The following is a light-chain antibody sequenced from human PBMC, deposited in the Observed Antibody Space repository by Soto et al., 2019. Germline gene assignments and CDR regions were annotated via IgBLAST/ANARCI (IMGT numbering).Light chain of an antibody. V-gene: IGLV1-51*02. CDR1: SSNIGNNY. J-gene: IGLJ1*01. Sequence: QSALTQPPSVSAAPGQKVTISCSGSSSNIGNNYVSWYQQLPGTAPKLLIFENNKRPSGIPDRFSASKSGTSATLAITGLQTGDAAYYYCGTWDNSLSLPYVFGTGTKVT. CDR3: GTWDNSLSLPYV. CDR2: ENN.